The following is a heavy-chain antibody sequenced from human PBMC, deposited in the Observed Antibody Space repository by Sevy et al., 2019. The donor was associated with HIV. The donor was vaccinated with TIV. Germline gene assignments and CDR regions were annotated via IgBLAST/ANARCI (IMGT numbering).Heavy chain of an antibody. CDR1: GFTVSSNY. Sequence: GGSLRLSCAASGFTVSSNYMCWVRQAPGKGLEWVSVIYSGGSTYYADSVKGRFTISRDNSKNTLYLQMNSLRAEDTAVYYRARDSSRVGAFDIWGQGTMVTVSS. J-gene: IGHJ3*02. D-gene: IGHD2-2*01. CDR2: IYSGGST. V-gene: IGHV3-53*01. CDR3: ARDSSRVGAFDI.